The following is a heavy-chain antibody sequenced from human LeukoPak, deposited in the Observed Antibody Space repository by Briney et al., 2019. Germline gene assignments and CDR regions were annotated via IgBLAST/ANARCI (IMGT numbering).Heavy chain of an antibody. CDR1: GFTFNIYA. Sequence: GGSLRLSCAASGFTFNIYAMNWVRQAPGKGLEWVSAVSGSDDSTYYADSVKGRFTISRDNSKNTLFLQMNSLRAEDTAVYYCAKDRDSGYYPFDYWGQGTLVTVSS. D-gene: IGHD5-12*01. CDR2: VSGSDDST. V-gene: IGHV3-23*01. J-gene: IGHJ4*02. CDR3: AKDRDSGYYPFDY.